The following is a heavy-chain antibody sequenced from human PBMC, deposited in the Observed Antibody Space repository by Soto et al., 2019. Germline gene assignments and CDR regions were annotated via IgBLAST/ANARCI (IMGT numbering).Heavy chain of an antibody. CDR1: GGSISSSSYY. D-gene: IGHD6-13*01. CDR2: IYYSGST. Sequence: SETLSLTCTVSGGSISSSSYYWGWIRQPPGKGLEWIGSIYYSGSTYYNPSLKSRVTITRDTSANTVYMEMNRLRSEDTAVYYCARGQDSGSWIIDHWGQGTLVTVSS. J-gene: IGHJ4*02. CDR3: ARGQDSGSWIIDH. V-gene: IGHV4-39*02.